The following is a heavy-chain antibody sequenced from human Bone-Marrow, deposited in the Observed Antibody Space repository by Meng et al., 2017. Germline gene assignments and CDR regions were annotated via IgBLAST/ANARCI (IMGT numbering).Heavy chain of an antibody. V-gene: IGHV3-48*03. J-gene: IGHJ3*02. CDR1: GFTFSSYE. CDR3: ASAYCGGDCYFRSDAFDI. Sequence: GGSLRLSCAASGFTFSSYEMNWVRQAPGKGLEWVSYIGSSGSTIYYADSVKGRFTISRDNAKNSLYLQMNSLRAEDTAVYYCASAYCGGDCYFRSDAFDIWGQGTMVTVSS. D-gene: IGHD2-21*02. CDR2: IGSSGSTI.